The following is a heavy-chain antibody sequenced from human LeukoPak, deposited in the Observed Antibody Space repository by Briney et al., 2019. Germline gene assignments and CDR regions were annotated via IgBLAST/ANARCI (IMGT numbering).Heavy chain of an antibody. J-gene: IGHJ4*02. Sequence: PSETLSLTCAVYGGSFSGYYWSWIRQPPGKGLEWIGEINHSGSTNYNPSLKSRVTISVDTSKNQFSLKLSSVTAADTAVYYCARVRRRTPGAGYSSGWYGVWVDYWGQGTLVTVSS. V-gene: IGHV4-34*01. D-gene: IGHD6-19*01. CDR2: INHSGST. CDR1: GGSFSGYY. CDR3: ARVRRRTPGAGYSSGWYGVWVDY.